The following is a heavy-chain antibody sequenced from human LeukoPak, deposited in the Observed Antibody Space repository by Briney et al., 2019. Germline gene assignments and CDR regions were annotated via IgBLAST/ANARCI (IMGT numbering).Heavy chain of an antibody. Sequence: GGCLRLSCAASGFTFSSYSINWVRQAPGKGLEWVSSISSSSSYIYYADSVNGRFTISRDKAKNPLYLQTNSLKPEATAVYYCARSILPAGSYSGNYFDYWGQGTLVTVSS. CDR1: GFTFSSYS. CDR2: ISSSSSYI. CDR3: ARSILPAGSYSGNYFDY. J-gene: IGHJ4*02. D-gene: IGHD1-26*01. V-gene: IGHV3-21*01.